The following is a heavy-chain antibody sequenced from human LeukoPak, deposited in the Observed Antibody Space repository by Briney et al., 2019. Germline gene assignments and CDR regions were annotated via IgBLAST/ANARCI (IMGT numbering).Heavy chain of an antibody. Sequence: ASVKVSCKASGYTFTSYGISWVRQAPGQGLAWMGWISAYNGNTNYAQKLQGRVTMTTDTSTSTAYMELRSLRSDDTAVYYCASVNSGSYYYYYGMDVWGQGTTVTVSS. CDR1: GYTFTSYG. CDR2: ISAYNGNT. J-gene: IGHJ6*02. V-gene: IGHV1-18*01. CDR3: ASVNSGSYYYYYGMDV. D-gene: IGHD1-26*01.